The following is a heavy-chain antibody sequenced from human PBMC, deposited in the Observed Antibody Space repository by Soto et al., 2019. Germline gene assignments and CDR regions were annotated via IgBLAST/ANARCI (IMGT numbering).Heavy chain of an antibody. D-gene: IGHD3-22*01. J-gene: IGHJ4*02. Sequence: SQTLSLTCVISGDSVSSNGACWNWIRQSPSRGLEWLGRTYYRSKWFLDYAASVQSRMTINPDTSRNQFSLQLNSVTPADTAVYYCARGISMIVEVQRDAPGKYFFDSWGQGTLVTVSS. V-gene: IGHV6-1*01. CDR3: ARGISMIVEVQRDAPGKYFFDS. CDR2: TYYRSKWFL. CDR1: GDSVSSNGAC.